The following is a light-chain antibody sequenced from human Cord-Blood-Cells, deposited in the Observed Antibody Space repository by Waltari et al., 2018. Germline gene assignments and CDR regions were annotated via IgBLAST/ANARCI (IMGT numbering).Light chain of an antibody. CDR3: QQYYSTPYT. J-gene: IGKJ2*01. CDR2: WAS. V-gene: IGKV4-1*01. CDR1: QSVLYSSNTKNY. Sequence: DIVMTQSPDSLAVSLGERATINCKSSQSVLYSSNTKNYLAWYQQKPGQPPKLLIYWASTRESGVPDRVSGSGSGTDVTLTISSLQAEDVAVYYCQQYYSTPYTFGQGTKLEIK.